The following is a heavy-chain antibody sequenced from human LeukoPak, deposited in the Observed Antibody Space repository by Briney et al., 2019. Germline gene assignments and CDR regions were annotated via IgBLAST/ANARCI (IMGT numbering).Heavy chain of an antibody. CDR3: ARDPGYCSGGSCYGTDV. J-gene: IGHJ6*02. CDR2: IIPIFGTA. CDR1: GGTFSSYA. Sequence: SVKVSCKASGGTFSSYAISWVRQAPGQGLEWMGGIIPIFGTANYAQKFQGRVTITADESTSTAYMELSSLRSEDTAVYYCARDPGYCSGGSCYGTDVWGQGTTVTVSS. D-gene: IGHD2-15*01. V-gene: IGHV1-69*01.